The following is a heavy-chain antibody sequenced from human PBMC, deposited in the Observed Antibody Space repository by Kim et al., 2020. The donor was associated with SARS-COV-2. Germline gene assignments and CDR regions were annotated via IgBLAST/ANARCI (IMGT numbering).Heavy chain of an antibody. CDR2: ISYDGSNK. CDR1: GFTFSSYG. Sequence: GGSLRLSCAASGFTFSSYGMHWVRQAPGKGLEWVAVISYDGSNKYYADSVKGRFTISRDNSKNTRYLQMNSLRAEDTAVYYCAKGSGWFGELLFPIDGMDVWGQGTTVTVSS. J-gene: IGHJ6*02. CDR3: AKGSGWFGELLFPIDGMDV. D-gene: IGHD3-10*01. V-gene: IGHV3-30*18.